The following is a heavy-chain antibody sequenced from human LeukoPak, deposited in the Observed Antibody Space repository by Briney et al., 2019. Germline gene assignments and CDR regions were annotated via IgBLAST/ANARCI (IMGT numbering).Heavy chain of an antibody. D-gene: IGHD3-3*01. V-gene: IGHV4-34*01. CDR1: GGSFSGYY. J-gene: IGHJ6*02. CDR3: ARGPFTIFGVATGYYYGMDV. Sequence: SETLSLTCAVYGGSFSGYYWSWIRQPPGKGLEWIGEINHSGSTNYNPSLKSRVTISVDTSKNQFSLKLSSVTAADTAVYYRARGPFTIFGVATGYYYGMDVWGQGTTVTVSS. CDR2: INHSGST.